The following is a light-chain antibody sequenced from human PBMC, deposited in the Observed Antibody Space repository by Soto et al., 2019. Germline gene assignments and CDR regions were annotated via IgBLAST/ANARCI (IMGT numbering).Light chain of an antibody. CDR2: GAS. V-gene: IGKV3-20*01. CDR3: QQYGTSLRT. CDR1: QHVNSNY. Sequence: PGERATLSCRASQHVNSNYLAWYQQKPGQAPRLLITGASSRATGVPDRFSGSGSGTDFTLTISRLEPEDFAVYYCQQYGTSLRTFGQGTKVEV. J-gene: IGKJ1*01.